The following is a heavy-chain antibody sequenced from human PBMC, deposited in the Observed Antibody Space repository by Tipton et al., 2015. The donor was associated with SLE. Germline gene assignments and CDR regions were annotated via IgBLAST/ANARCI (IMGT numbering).Heavy chain of an antibody. CDR3: AREAVAATHAFDI. D-gene: IGHD6-19*01. CDR1: GDTFSSYA. V-gene: IGHV1-69*01. J-gene: IGHJ3*02. CDR2: IIPIFGTA. Sequence: QLVQSGPEVKKPGSSVKVSCKASGDTFSSYAISWVRQAPGQGLEWMGGIIPIFGTANYAQKFQGRVTITADESTSTAYMELSSLRSEDAAVYYCAREAVAATHAFDIWGQGTMVTVSS.